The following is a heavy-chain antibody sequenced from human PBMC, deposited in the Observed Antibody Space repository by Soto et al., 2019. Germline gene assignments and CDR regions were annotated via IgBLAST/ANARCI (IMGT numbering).Heavy chain of an antibody. Sequence: SETLSLTCTVSGGSISSYHWGWIRQSPGKGLEWIGYVFYTGSTKYNPALKRRVTISVDTSKNQFSLKLSSVSAADTGLYYCARSYSGTFYGYDTWGQGVLVTVSS. V-gene: IGHV4-59*01. CDR3: ARSYSGTFYGYDT. CDR2: VFYTGST. J-gene: IGHJ5*02. D-gene: IGHD1-26*01. CDR1: GGSISSYH.